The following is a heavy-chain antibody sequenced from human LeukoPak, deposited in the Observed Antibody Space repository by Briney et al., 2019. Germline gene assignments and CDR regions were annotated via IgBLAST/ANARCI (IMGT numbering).Heavy chain of an antibody. CDR1: GYTFTNYD. D-gene: IGHD2-15*01. Sequence: ASVKVSCKASGYTFTNYDVNWVRQAPGQGLEWMGWISAYNGNIKYAQKLQGRVTMTTDTSTSTAYMGLRSLRSDDTAVYYCARAGYCSGGSCYSDAFDIWGQGTMVTVSS. CDR3: ARAGYCSGGSCYSDAFDI. V-gene: IGHV1-18*01. CDR2: ISAYNGNI. J-gene: IGHJ3*02.